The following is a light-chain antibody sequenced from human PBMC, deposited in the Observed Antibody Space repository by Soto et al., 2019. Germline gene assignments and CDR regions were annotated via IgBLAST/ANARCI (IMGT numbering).Light chain of an antibody. CDR2: ANT. J-gene: IGLJ1*01. CDR3: QSYDSSLTGSAV. V-gene: IGLV1-40*01. Sequence: QSVLTQPPSVSGAPGQRATISCTGSSSNIGAGYDVHWYQQLPGTAPKLLIYANTNRPSGIPDRFACSRSGTSASLAITGIQAEDDGDYYSQSYDSSLTGSAVFGTGTKVNVL. CDR1: SSNIGAGYD.